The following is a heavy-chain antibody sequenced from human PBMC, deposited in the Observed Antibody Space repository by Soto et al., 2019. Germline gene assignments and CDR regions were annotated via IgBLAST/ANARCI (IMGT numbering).Heavy chain of an antibody. D-gene: IGHD4-4*01. CDR3: ARHISNSRYYYYAMDV. V-gene: IGHV5-51*01. J-gene: IGHJ6*02. Sequence: PGESLKISCKGSGYTFTDYWICWVRQLPWKGLEWMGIIYPGDSDTRYSPSFQGHVTITVDKSTSTAYLQWNTLKASDTAMYYCARHISNSRYYYYAMDVWGQGTTVTVSS. CDR1: GYTFTDYW. CDR2: IYPGDSDT.